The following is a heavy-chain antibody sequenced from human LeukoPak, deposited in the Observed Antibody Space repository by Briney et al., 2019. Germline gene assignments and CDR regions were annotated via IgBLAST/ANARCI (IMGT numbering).Heavy chain of an antibody. CDR3: AREGGRTIFGVVIIGPSGFDP. V-gene: IGHV4-34*01. CDR1: GGSISSYY. CDR2: INHSGST. J-gene: IGHJ5*02. Sequence: PSETLSLTCTVSGGSISSYYWSWIRQPLGKGLEWIGEINHSGSTNYNPSLKSRVTISVDTSRNQFSLKLSSVTAADTAVYYCAREGGRTIFGVVIIGPSGFDPWGQGTLVTVSS. D-gene: IGHD3-3*01.